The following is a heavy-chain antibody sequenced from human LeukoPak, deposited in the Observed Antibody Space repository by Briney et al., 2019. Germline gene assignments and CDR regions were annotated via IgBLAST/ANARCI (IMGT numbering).Heavy chain of an antibody. CDR2: ISGNGDSA. J-gene: IGHJ2*01. V-gene: IGHV3-23*01. D-gene: IGHD1-26*01. CDR3: AKKSPQETPVGPYWYLAL. CDR1: GFAVSSKY. Sequence: GGSLRLSCVASGFAVSSKYMSWVRQAPGKGLEWVSSISGNGDSAYYPDFAKGRFSISRDNSKDTLYLQMNSLRAEDTAVYYCAKKSPQETPVGPYWYLALWGRGTLVTVSS.